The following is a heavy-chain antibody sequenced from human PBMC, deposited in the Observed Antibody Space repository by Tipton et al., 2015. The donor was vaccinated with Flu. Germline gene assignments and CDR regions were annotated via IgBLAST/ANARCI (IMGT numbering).Heavy chain of an antibody. CDR2: IKSKTDGGTT. V-gene: IGHV3-15*01. CDR3: TTDPLRLGELSSPEDYFSYGMDV. CDR1: GFTFSNAW. D-gene: IGHD3-16*02. J-gene: IGHJ6*02. Sequence: SLRLSCAASGFTFSNAWMSWVRQAPGKGLEWVGRIKSKTDGGTTDYAAPVKGRFTISRDDSKNTLYLQMNSLKTEDTAVYYCTTDPLRLGELSSPEDYFSYGMDVWGQGTTVTVSS.